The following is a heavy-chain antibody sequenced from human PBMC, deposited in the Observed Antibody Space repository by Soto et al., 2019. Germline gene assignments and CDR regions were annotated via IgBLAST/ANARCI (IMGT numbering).Heavy chain of an antibody. CDR3: ARGRYDFWSGYYGGFDY. J-gene: IGHJ4*02. D-gene: IGHD3-3*01. Sequence: QVQLQESGPGLVKPSETLSLTCTVSGGSISSYYWSWIRQPPGKGLEWIGYIYYSGSTNYNPSLKSRVTISVDTSKNQFSLKLSSVTAADTAVYYCARGRYDFWSGYYGGFDYWGQGTLVTVSS. CDR2: IYYSGST. V-gene: IGHV4-59*08. CDR1: GGSISSYY.